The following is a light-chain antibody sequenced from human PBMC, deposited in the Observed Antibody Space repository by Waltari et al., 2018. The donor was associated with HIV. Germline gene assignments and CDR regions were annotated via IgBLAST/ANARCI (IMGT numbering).Light chain of an antibody. Sequence: DIVMSPFPLSLPVTPGEPASMSCNSRQSLLHSNGYNFLDWYFQRPGQSPQLLIYMASYRASGVPDRISGSGSGTNCTLRIGRVATEDVGVYYCLQARQTPWTFGQGTKVEI. CDR3: LQARQTPWT. CDR1: QSLLHSNGYNF. V-gene: IGKV2-28*01. CDR2: MAS. J-gene: IGKJ1*01.